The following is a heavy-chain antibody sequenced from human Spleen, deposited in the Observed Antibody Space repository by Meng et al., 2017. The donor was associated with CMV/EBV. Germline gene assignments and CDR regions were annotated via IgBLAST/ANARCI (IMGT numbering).Heavy chain of an antibody. J-gene: IGHJ6*02. CDR3: ARHNFVYLYGMDV. V-gene: IGHV3-30*02. D-gene: IGHD1-20*01. CDR1: GFTFRNYG. CDR2: IRYDGSNK. Sequence: GGSLRLSCAASGFTFRNYGMHWVRQAPGKGLEWVSFIRYDGSNKYNADFVKGRFTISRDNSKNRLYLQMNSLRAEDTAVYYCARHNFVYLYGMDVWGQGTTVTVSS.